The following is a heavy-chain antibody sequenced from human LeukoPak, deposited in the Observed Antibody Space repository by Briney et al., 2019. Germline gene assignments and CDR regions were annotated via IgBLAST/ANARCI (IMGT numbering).Heavy chain of an antibody. Sequence: PGGSLRLSCAASGFTFSGYWMHWVRQAPGKGLVWVSRINSDGSSTTYADSVKGRFTISRDNAKNTLYLQMDSLRGEDTAVYYCAKDFRIGYSAHFDYWGQGALVTVSS. V-gene: IGHV3-74*01. D-gene: IGHD2-21*01. CDR1: GFTFSGYW. CDR2: INSDGSST. CDR3: AKDFRIGYSAHFDY. J-gene: IGHJ4*02.